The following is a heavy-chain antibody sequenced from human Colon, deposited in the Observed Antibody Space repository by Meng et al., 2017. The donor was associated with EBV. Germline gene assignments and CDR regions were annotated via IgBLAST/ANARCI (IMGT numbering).Heavy chain of an antibody. D-gene: IGHD1-26*01. V-gene: IGHV1-46*02. CDR1: GYTVNTYY. CDR2: INPSGGSS. Sequence: QLVKHGAEVKRAGASVRVSCKASGYTVNTYYMHWVRQAPGQGLEWMGVINPSGGSSIYAQRFQGRVTMTSDTSTTTVYMDLSSLRSEDTAVYYCARVSKGGSYGFDPWGQGTLVTVSS. CDR3: ARVSKGGSYGFDP. J-gene: IGHJ5*02.